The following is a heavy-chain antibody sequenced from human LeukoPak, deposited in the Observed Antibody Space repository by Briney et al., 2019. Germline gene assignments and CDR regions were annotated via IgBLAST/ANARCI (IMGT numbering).Heavy chain of an antibody. V-gene: IGHV1-8*01. Sequence: GASVKVSCKASGYTFTSYDINWVRQATGQGLEWVGWMNPDSGNTGYAQKFQDRVTMTRDNSISTAYMELSSLRSEDTAVYYCARGTLRITMVRGVIITPFGFDYWGQGTLVTVSS. CDR2: MNPDSGNT. CDR1: GYTFTSYD. D-gene: IGHD3-10*01. J-gene: IGHJ4*02. CDR3: ARGTLRITMVRGVIITPFGFDY.